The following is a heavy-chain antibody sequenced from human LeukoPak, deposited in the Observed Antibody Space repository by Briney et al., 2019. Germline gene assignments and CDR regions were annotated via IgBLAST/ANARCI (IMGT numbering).Heavy chain of an antibody. J-gene: IGHJ4*02. D-gene: IGHD2-2*01. CDR2: INQDGSGK. CDR1: GFTFSSYW. Sequence: GGSLRLSCAASGFTFSSYWMNWVRQAPGKGLEWVANINQDGSGKYYVDSVKGRFTISRDNAKNSLYLQMTSLGVEDTAVYYCARDGAPDAHCSTTSCAIRWGQGTLVTVSS. CDR3: ARDGAPDAHCSTTSCAIR. V-gene: IGHV3-7*01.